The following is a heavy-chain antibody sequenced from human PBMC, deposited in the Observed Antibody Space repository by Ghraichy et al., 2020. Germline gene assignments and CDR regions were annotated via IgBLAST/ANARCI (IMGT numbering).Heavy chain of an antibody. V-gene: IGHV3-7*01. CDR1: GFTFSSYW. CDR2: IKQDGSEK. J-gene: IGHJ6*02. Sequence: GSLRLSCAASGFTFSSYWMSWVRQAPGKGLEWVANIKQDGSEKYYVDSVKGRFTISRDNAKNSLYLQMNSLRAEDTAVYYCAREGVGATYYYYGMDVWGQGTTVTVSS. CDR3: AREGVGATYYYYGMDV. D-gene: IGHD1-26*01.